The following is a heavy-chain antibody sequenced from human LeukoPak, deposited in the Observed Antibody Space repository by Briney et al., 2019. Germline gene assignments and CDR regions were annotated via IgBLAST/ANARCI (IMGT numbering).Heavy chain of an antibody. V-gene: IGHV4-59*08. J-gene: IGHJ3*02. CDR1: GTSISSYF. CDR2: ISYTGST. D-gene: IGHD1-14*01. CDR3: ARSFLNLDAFDI. Sequence: SETLSLTCTVSGTSISSYFWSWIRQPPGKGLEWMGHISYTGSTHYNPSLTSRVTISVDTSRKHFSLKLSSVTAADTAVYYCARSFLNLDAFDIWGQGTMVTVSS.